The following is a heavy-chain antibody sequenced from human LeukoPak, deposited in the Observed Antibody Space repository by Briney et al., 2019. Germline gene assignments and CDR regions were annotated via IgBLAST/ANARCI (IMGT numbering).Heavy chain of an antibody. CDR1: GYSLSELS. J-gene: IGHJ3*01. V-gene: IGHV1-24*01. Sequence: APVKVSCKVSGYSLSELSMHWVRQAPGKGLEWMGGFDPGHGKPIYAQSFQGRVTMPEDTSTDTAYMDLSSLRSEDTAVYFCATQSRYYDNAFDVWGQGTMVTVSS. CDR3: ATQSRYYDNAFDV. CDR2: FDPGHGKP. D-gene: IGHD3-22*01.